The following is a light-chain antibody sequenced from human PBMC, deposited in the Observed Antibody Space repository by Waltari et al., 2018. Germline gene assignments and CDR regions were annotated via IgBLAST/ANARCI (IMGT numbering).Light chain of an antibody. V-gene: IGLV2-23*02. CDR3: CSFASGTTFV. Sequence: QSALTQPASVSGSPGQSITISCTGTSSDVGSYDLVSWYQQLPGKAPKLLIYEVNKRPSGFSSRFSGSKSGSTASLTISGLQTEDEADFYCCSFASGTTFVFGGGTKVTVL. CDR1: SSDVGSYDL. CDR2: EVN. J-gene: IGLJ2*01.